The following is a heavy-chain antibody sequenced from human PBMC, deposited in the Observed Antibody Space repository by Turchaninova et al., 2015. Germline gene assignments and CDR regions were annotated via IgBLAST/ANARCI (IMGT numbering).Heavy chain of an antibody. CDR3: ARELATVTLDY. J-gene: IGHJ4*02. Sequence: VESGGGMAQVGESLRLACEASGFSFTTYGMHWVRQAPGKGLEWVAVVSYDGIRKFYADSVKGRFTISRDDSRNTVYLKVKGLRVNDTAVYYCARELATVTLDYWGQGTLVTVSS. D-gene: IGHD4-17*01. V-gene: IGHV3-33*01. CDR1: GFSFTTYG. CDR2: VSYDGIRK.